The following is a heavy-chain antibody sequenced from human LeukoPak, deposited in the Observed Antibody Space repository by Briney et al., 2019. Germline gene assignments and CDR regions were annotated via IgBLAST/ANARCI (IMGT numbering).Heavy chain of an antibody. CDR2: IYSGGST. J-gene: IGHJ4*02. V-gene: IGHV3-66*01. CDR3: AREFDSSSLDY. Sequence: GGSLRLSCTASGFTFGDYAMSWVRQAPGKGLEWVSVIYSGGSTYYADSVKGRFTISRDNSRNTLYLQMNSLRAEDTAVYYCAREFDSSSLDYWGQGTLVTVPS. D-gene: IGHD6-6*01. CDR1: GFTFGDYA.